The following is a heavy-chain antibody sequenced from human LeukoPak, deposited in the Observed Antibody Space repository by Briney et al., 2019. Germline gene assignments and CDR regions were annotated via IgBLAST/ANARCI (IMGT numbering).Heavy chain of an antibody. D-gene: IGHD3-22*01. CDR2: LWADGRSE. V-gene: IGHV3-33*01. CDR1: GFTLTRYG. CDR3: ARDDDTSSHYSLFEY. J-gene: IGHJ4*02. Sequence: GGSLRLSCAASGFTLTRYGMHWIRQAPGKGLEWVAVLWADGRSEYYADSVKGRFSISRDTSRSTVHLQMNSLRAEDTAVYYCARDDDTSSHYSLFEYWGQGTLVTVSS.